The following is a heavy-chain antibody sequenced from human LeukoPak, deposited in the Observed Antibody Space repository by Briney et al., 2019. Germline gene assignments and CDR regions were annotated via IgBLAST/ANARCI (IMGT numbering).Heavy chain of an antibody. CDR3: ALEGSWYGTDYNWFDP. Sequence: GASVKVSCKASGYTFTSYDINWVRQATGQGLEWMGWMNPNSGNTGYAQKFQGRVTMTRNTSISTAYMELRSLRSDDTAVYYCALEGSWYGTDYNWFDPWGQGTLVTVSS. CDR2: MNPNSGNT. D-gene: IGHD6-13*01. V-gene: IGHV1-8*01. J-gene: IGHJ5*02. CDR1: GYTFTSYD.